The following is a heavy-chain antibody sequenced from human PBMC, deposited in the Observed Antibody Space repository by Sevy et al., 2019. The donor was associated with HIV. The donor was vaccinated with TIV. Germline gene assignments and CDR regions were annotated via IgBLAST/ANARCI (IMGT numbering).Heavy chain of an antibody. J-gene: IGHJ4*02. D-gene: IGHD3-22*01. CDR1: GFIFSNYN. Sequence: GGSLRLSCAASGFIFSNYNMNWVRQATGKGLEWVSSISSSSSYIYYADSVKGRFTISRDNAKNSLYLQMNSLRAEDTAVYYCAGENYYDSEGYRFDYWGQGTLVTVSS. V-gene: IGHV3-21*01. CDR2: ISSSSSYI. CDR3: AGENYYDSEGYRFDY.